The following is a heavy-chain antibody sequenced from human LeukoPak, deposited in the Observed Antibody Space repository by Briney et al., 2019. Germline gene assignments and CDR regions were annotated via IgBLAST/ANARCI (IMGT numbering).Heavy chain of an antibody. D-gene: IGHD3-22*01. CDR2: INHSGST. CDR3: ARGRGLIVVVTLYFDY. J-gene: IGHJ4*02. CDR1: GGSFSGYY. Sequence: SETLSLTCAVYGGSFSGYYWSWISQPPGKGLEWIGEINHSGSTNYNPSLKSRVTISVDTSKNQFSLKLSSVTAADTAVYYCARGRGLIVVVTLYFDYWGQGTLVTVSS. V-gene: IGHV4-34*01.